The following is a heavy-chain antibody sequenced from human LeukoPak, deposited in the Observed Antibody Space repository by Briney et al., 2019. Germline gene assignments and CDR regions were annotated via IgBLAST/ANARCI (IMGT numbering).Heavy chain of an antibody. CDR1: GYNFTTYW. Sequence: GESLKISCKGFGYNFTTYWIGWVRQMPGKGLEWMGIIYPGGSDTRYSPSFQGQVTISADKSISTAYVQWSSLKASDTAMYYCARQGRSRGDYWGQGTLVTVSS. V-gene: IGHV5-51*01. CDR3: ARQGRSRGDY. J-gene: IGHJ4*02. CDR2: IYPGGSDT. D-gene: IGHD2-15*01.